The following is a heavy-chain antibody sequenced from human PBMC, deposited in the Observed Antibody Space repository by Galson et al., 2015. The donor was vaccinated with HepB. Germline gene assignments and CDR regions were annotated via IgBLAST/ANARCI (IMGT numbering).Heavy chain of an antibody. V-gene: IGHV1-18*04. CDR3: ARNDTLSGADP. J-gene: IGHJ5*02. D-gene: IGHD2/OR15-2a*01. CDR2: ISGDGDNT. CDR1: GYTFTNYG. Sequence: SVKVSCKASGYTFTNYGITWVRQAPGQGLEWMGWISGDGDNTQYAQKFHDRVTMTTETSTDTAYMELRSLISDDTAVYYCARNDTLSGADPWGQGTLVTVSS.